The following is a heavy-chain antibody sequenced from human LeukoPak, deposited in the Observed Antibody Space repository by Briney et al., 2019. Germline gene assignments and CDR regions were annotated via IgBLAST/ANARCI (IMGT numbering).Heavy chain of an antibody. D-gene: IGHD3-10*01. CDR2: ISYDGSNK. J-gene: IGHJ4*02. V-gene: IGHV3-30*04. CDR3: ARDSGID. CDR1: GCTFSSYA. Sequence: PGRSLRLSCTASGCTFSSYARHWVRQAPAKGLEWVAVISYDGSNKYYADSVKGRFTISRDNSKNTLYLQMNSLRAEDTAVYYCARDSGIDWGQGTLVTVSS.